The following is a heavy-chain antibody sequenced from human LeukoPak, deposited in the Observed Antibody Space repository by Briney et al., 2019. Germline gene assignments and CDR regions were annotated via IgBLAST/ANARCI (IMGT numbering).Heavy chain of an antibody. D-gene: IGHD1-26*01. J-gene: IGHJ4*02. V-gene: IGHV1-2*02. Sequence: ASVKVSCKASGYTFTGYYMHWVRQAPGQGLEWMGWINPNSGGTNYAQKFQGRVTMTRDTSISTAYMELSRLRSDDTAVYYCARERNKRVGATNYWGQGTLVTVSS. CDR2: INPNSGGT. CDR3: ARERNKRVGATNY. CDR1: GYTFTGYY.